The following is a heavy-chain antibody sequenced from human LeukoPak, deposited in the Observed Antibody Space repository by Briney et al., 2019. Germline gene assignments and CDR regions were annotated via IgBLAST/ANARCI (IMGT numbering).Heavy chain of an antibody. Sequence: PGRSLRLSCAASGFTFRNYAMSWVRQAPGKGLEWLTVISYDGGNTFYADSVKGRFTISRDNSKNTLYLQMNSLRAEDTAVYYCAKVMGHCSSTSCAPDYWGQGTLVTVSS. CDR3: AKVMGHCSSTSCAPDY. J-gene: IGHJ4*02. CDR1: GFTFRNYA. D-gene: IGHD2-2*01. CDR2: ISYDGGNT. V-gene: IGHV3-30-3*01.